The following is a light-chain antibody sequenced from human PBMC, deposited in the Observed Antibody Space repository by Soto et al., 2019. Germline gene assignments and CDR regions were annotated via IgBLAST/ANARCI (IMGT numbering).Light chain of an antibody. CDR3: QQYGDPLT. CDR2: AAS. J-gene: IGKJ4*01. CDR1: QSISSY. Sequence: DVQMTQSPSTLSASVGDRVTITCRASQSISSYLNWYQQKPGKAPKLLIYAASSLQSGVPSRFSGSWAGTVSPLTINRLAPEDFAVYYRQQYGDPLTFAGGTKVDIK. V-gene: IGKV1-39*01.